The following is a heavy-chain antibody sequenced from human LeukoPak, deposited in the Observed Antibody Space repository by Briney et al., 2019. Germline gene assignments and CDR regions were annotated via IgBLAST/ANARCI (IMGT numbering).Heavy chain of an antibody. CDR1: GFTFSDHA. Sequence: GGSLRLSCAASGFTFSDHAMSWVRQAPAKGLEWVSSINGNGGGSYYIDSVKGRFTVSRDNSENTLYLQMNSLRAEDTAVYYCAKGHPGDAYYCYYGMDVWGQGTTVTVSS. CDR2: INGNGGGS. D-gene: IGHD1-26*01. J-gene: IGHJ6*02. CDR3: AKGHPGDAYYCYYGMDV. V-gene: IGHV3-23*01.